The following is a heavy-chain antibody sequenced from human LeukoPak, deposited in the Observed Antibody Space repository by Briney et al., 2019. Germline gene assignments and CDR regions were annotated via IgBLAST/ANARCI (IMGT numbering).Heavy chain of an antibody. V-gene: IGHV4-59*08. D-gene: IGHD1-26*01. CDR2: IYYSGST. J-gene: IGHJ4*02. Sequence: PRETLSLTFTVSGGSISSYYCGSVRPPPGEWMGWIGYIYYSGSTNYTPPLKSRVTISVDTSKNQFSLKLSSVTAADTAVYYCARQGLIVGATHFDYWGQGTLVTVSS. CDR3: ARQGLIVGATHFDY. CDR1: GGSISSYY.